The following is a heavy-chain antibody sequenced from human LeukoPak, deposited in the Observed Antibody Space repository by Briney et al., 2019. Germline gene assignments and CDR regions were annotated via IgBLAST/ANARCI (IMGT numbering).Heavy chain of an antibody. D-gene: IGHD2-15*01. Sequence: ASVKVSCKASGYRFIYYQVHWVRQAPGQRLEWMGWINPYSGATIYAQRFQGRVTLTADTSISTAYMDLSRLTLDDTAVYYCAREGCSVSSCHVIGDDKWFDPWGQGTLVTVSS. J-gene: IGHJ5*02. CDR3: AREGCSVSSCHVIGDDKWFDP. CDR1: GYRFIYYQ. CDR2: INPYSGAT. V-gene: IGHV1-2*02.